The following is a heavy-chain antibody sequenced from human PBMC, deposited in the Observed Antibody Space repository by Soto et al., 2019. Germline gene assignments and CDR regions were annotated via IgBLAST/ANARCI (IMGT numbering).Heavy chain of an antibody. CDR1: GYSFTSYW. CDR2: IYPGDSDT. V-gene: IGHV5-51*01. CDR3: ARSGIAARPSSWFDP. Sequence: PGGSLKISCKGSGYSFTSYWIGWVRQTPGKGLEWMGIIYPGDSDTRYSPSFQGQVTISADKSISTAYLQWSSLKASDTAMYYCARSGIAARPSSWFDPWGQGTLVTVSS. D-gene: IGHD6-6*01. J-gene: IGHJ5*02.